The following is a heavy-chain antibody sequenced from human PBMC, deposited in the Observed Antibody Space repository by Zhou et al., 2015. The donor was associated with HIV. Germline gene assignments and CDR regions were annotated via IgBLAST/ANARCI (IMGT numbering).Heavy chain of an antibody. CDR3: TREDVRSAYFDN. CDR1: GFTFSDYY. D-gene: IGHD4-17*01. J-gene: IGHJ4*02. Sequence: QVQLVESGGGVVQPGRSLRLSCAASGFTFSDYYMSWVRQAPGKGLEWIAYISSGGSTINYAESVKGRFTILRDNAKRSLFLQMNSLGVEDTAVYYCTREDVRSAYFDNWGQGTLVTVSS. V-gene: IGHV3-11*01. CDR2: ISSGGSTI.